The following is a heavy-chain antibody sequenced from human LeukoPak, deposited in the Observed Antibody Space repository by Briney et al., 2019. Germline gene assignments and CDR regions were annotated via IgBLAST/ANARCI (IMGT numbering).Heavy chain of an antibody. CDR1: GFTFSSYA. V-gene: IGHV3-23*01. J-gene: IGHJ4*02. D-gene: IGHD3-22*01. CDR3: ATYDSSGYYYGSHY. CDR2: ISGSGGST. Sequence: GGSLRLSCAASGFTFSSYAMSWVRQAPGKGLEWVSAISGSGGSTYYADSVKGRFTISRDNSKNTLYLQMNSLRAEDTAVYHCATYDSSGYYYGSHYWGQGTLVTVSS.